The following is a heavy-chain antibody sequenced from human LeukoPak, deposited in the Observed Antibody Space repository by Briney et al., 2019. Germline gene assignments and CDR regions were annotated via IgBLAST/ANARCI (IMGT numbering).Heavy chain of an antibody. Sequence: PSETLSLTCSVSGGSISSSSYYWSWIRQPPGKGLEWIGEINHSGSTNYNPSLKSRVTISVDTSKNQFSLKLSSVTAADTAVYYCARKLWPNPFDYWGQGTLVTVSS. CDR2: INHSGST. CDR1: GGSISSSSYY. V-gene: IGHV4-39*07. CDR3: ARKLWPNPFDY. J-gene: IGHJ4*02. D-gene: IGHD3-10*01.